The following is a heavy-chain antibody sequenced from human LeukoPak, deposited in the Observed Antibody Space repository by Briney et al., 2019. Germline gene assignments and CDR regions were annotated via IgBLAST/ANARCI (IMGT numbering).Heavy chain of an antibody. Sequence: PGGSLTLSCAASGFTFSSYAMSWVRQAPGKGLEWVSTITGSGGSTFYADSVKGRFTISRGNSKNTLDLQMNSLRVEDTAVYYCAKGFFGSSNYYFEYWGQGTLVTVSS. CDR3: AKGFFGSSNYYFEY. D-gene: IGHD6-13*01. J-gene: IGHJ4*02. CDR2: ITGSGGST. V-gene: IGHV3-23*01. CDR1: GFTFSSYA.